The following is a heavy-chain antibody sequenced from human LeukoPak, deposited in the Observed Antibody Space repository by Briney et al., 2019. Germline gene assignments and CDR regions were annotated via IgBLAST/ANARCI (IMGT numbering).Heavy chain of an antibody. CDR1: GASVSGSNYF. J-gene: IGHJ5*02. V-gene: IGHV4-39*07. CDR2: IYFSGST. Sequence: PSETLSLTCAVAGASVSGSNYFWGWIRQPPGKGLEWIGSIYFSGSTVYNPSLKSRVTISLDTSQNQFSLRLSSVTAADTAVYYCERDGDGDYADHWGQETLVTVSS. CDR3: ERDGDGDYADH. D-gene: IGHD4-17*01.